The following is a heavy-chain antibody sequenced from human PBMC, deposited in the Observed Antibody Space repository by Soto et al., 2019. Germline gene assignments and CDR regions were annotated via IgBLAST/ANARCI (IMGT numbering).Heavy chain of an antibody. CDR2: IKQDGSEK. V-gene: IGHV3-7*04. Sequence: GGSLRLSCAASGFTFSSYWMIWVRQAPGKGLEWVANIKQDGSEKYYVDSVKGRFTISRDNAKNSLYLQMNSLRAEDTAVYYCARAIYDFWSGYLDYWGQGTLVTVSS. D-gene: IGHD3-3*01. CDR1: GFTFSSYW. J-gene: IGHJ4*02. CDR3: ARAIYDFWSGYLDY.